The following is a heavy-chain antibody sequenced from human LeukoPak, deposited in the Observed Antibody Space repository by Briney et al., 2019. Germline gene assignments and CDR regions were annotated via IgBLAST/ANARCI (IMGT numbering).Heavy chain of an antibody. CDR2: INHSGST. CDR3: ARGRVSSGWLPFSF. V-gene: IGHV4-34*01. Sequence: SETLSLTCAVYGGSFSGYYWSWIRQPPGKGLEWIGEINHSGSTNYNPSLKSRVTISVGTSKNQFSLKLSSVTAADTAVYYCARGRVSSGWLPFSFWGQGTLVTVSS. J-gene: IGHJ4*02. CDR1: GGSFSGYY. D-gene: IGHD6-19*01.